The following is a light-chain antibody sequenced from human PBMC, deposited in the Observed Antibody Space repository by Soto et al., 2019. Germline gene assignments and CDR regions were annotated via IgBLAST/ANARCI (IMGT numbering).Light chain of an antibody. CDR3: QAWDINTAV. CDR1: NLGVKY. J-gene: IGLJ2*01. Sequence: SYELTQAPAVSVSPGQTGSISCSGDNLGVKYVSWYQQKPGQSPVLVISQDNKRPSGIPERFSGSNSGNTATLTIRGTQAMDEAHYFCQAWDINTAVFGGGTKLTVL. CDR2: QDN. V-gene: IGLV3-1*01.